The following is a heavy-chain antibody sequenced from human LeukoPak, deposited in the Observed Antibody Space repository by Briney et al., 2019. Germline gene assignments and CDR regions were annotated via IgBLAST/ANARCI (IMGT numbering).Heavy chain of an antibody. J-gene: IGHJ4*02. CDR1: GFTFSNFW. CDR3: VRDGGVSGYDLLDY. Sequence: GGSLRFSCSASGFTFSNFWMTWVRQAPGKGREGVAHINQDGSEEHYMDSVKARFTISRDNAKNSLSLQMNSLRAEDTAVYYCVRDGGVSGYDLLDYWGQGTLVTVSS. V-gene: IGHV3-7*01. CDR2: INQDGSEE. D-gene: IGHD5-12*01.